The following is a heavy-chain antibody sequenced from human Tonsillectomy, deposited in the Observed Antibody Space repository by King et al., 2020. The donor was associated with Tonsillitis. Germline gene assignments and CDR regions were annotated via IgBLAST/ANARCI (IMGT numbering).Heavy chain of an antibody. Sequence: DVQLVESGGGLVQPGGSLRLSCAASGFTFSSYAMSWVRQAPGKGLEWVSGIRGSGGSTYSADSVKGRFTISRDNSKNTLYLQMNSLRVDDTAVYYCAKDKVATMPRDVFDFWGQGTMVTVSS. J-gene: IGHJ3*01. D-gene: IGHD5-12*01. CDR1: GFTFSSYA. CDR2: IRGSGGST. CDR3: AKDKVATMPRDVFDF. V-gene: IGHV3-23*04.